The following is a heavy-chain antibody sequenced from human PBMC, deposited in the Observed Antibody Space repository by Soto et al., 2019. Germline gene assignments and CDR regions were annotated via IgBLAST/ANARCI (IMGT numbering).Heavy chain of an antibody. J-gene: IGHJ1*01. D-gene: IGHD3-10*01. V-gene: IGHV4-4*02. CDR2: IYHSGST. CDR3: ARDPMGIQY. Sequence: QVQLQESGPGLVKPLGTLSLTCAVSGGFISTNNWWTWVRQPPGKGLEWIGEIYHSGSTNYNPSLRSRVTISIDKSKNQFSLKLTSVTAADTAVYYCARDPMGIQYWGQGTLVIVSS. CDR1: GGFISTNNW.